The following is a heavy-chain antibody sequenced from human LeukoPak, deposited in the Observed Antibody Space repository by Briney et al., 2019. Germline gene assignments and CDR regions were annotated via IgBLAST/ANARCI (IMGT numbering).Heavy chain of an antibody. V-gene: IGHV3-64*04. Sequence: GGSLRLSCSASGFTFNSFATHWVRQAPGKGLEYVSAISSNGRSTYYADSVKGRFTISRDNSKNTLYLQMNSLRAEDTAVYYCAKARYSSSWYPDPFDYWGQGTLVTVSS. CDR3: AKARYSSSWYPDPFDY. CDR2: ISSNGRST. J-gene: IGHJ4*02. CDR1: GFTFNSFA. D-gene: IGHD6-13*01.